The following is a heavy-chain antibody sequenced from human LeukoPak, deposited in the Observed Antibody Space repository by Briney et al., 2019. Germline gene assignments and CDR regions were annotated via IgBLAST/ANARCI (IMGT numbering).Heavy chain of an antibody. CDR1: GYTFTSYG. CDR2: ISGYNGNT. CDR3: ARYAWGYSYGYCDY. J-gene: IGHJ4*02. Sequence: ASVKVSCKASGYTFTSYGISWVRQAPGQGLEWMGWISGYNGNTNYAQKLQGRVTLTTDTSTSTAYMELRSPRSDDTAVYYCARYAWGYSYGYCDYWGQGTLVTVSS. D-gene: IGHD5-18*01. V-gene: IGHV1-18*01.